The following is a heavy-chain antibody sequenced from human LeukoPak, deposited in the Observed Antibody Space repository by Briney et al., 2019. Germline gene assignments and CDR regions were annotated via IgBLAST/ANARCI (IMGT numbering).Heavy chain of an antibody. CDR3: ARDGVLRHFDWLYYFDY. V-gene: IGHV4-59*12. D-gene: IGHD3-9*01. CDR2: IYYSGST. CDR1: GGSISSYY. Sequence: PSETLSLTCTVSGGSISSYYWSWIRQPPGKGLEWIGYIYYSGSTNYNPSLKSRVTISVDTSKNQFSLRLSSVTAADTAMYYCARDGVLRHFDWLYYFDYWGQGTLVTVSS. J-gene: IGHJ4*02.